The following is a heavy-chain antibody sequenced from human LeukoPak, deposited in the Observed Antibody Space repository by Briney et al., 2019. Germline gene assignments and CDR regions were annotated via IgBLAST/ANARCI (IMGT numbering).Heavy chain of an antibody. Sequence: PSETLSLTCTVSGGSIRSYYWSWLRQPPGTGLEWLGYFYYSGSTNYNPSLKSRVTLSVDPSKNQFSLKLNSVTAADTAVYYCARKKGSGWDSWAFDIWGQGTMVTVSS. J-gene: IGHJ3*02. CDR3: ARKKGSGWDSWAFDI. CDR2: FYYSGST. D-gene: IGHD6-19*01. CDR1: GGSIRSYY. V-gene: IGHV4-59*01.